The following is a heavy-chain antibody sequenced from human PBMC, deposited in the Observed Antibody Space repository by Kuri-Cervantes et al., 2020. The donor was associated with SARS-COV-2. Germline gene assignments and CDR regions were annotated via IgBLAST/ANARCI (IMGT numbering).Heavy chain of an antibody. CDR1: GGSISSGDYY. Sequence: SETLSLTCTVSGGSISSGDYYWSWIRQPPGKGLEWIGSIYHSGSTYYNPSLKSRVTISVDTSKNQFSLKLSSVTAADTAVYYCARDIAVAGTGFDYWGQGTLVTVSS. CDR3: ARDIAVAGTGFDY. D-gene: IGHD6-19*01. CDR2: IYHSGST. J-gene: IGHJ4*02. V-gene: IGHV4-39*07.